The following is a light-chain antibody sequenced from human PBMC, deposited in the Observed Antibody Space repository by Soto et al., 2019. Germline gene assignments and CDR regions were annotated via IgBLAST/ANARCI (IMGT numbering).Light chain of an antibody. Sequence: EIVLTQSPGTLSLSPGERATLSCRASQSVSSSYLAWYQQKPGQAPRLLIYGASSRATGIPDRFSGSGFGTDFTLTISRLEPEDFAVYYCQQYDSSRTFGQGTKVDIK. J-gene: IGKJ1*01. CDR1: QSVSSSY. V-gene: IGKV3-20*01. CDR3: QQYDSSRT. CDR2: GAS.